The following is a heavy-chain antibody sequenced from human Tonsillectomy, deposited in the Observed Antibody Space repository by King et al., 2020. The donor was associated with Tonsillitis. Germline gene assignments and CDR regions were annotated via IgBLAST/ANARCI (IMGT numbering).Heavy chain of an antibody. D-gene: IGHD6-19*01. CDR2: IKQDGSDK. Sequence: QLVQSGGGLVQPGGSLRLSCAASGFTFSSYWMTWVRQAPGRGLEWVANIKQDGSDKYYVDSVKGRFTISRDNAENSLFLQMNSLRADDTAVYYCVRDSTGAVAGFDYWGQGTLVTVSS. V-gene: IGHV3-7*03. CDR1: GFTFSSYW. CDR3: VRDSTGAVAGFDY. J-gene: IGHJ4*02.